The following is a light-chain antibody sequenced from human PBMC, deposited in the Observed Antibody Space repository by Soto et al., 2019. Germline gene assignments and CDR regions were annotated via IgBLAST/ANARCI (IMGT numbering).Light chain of an antibody. V-gene: IGLV4-69*01. CDR2: LNSDGSH. CDR1: SGHSSYA. CDR3: QTWSTGIRV. J-gene: IGLJ3*02. Sequence: QSVLTQSPCASASLGASVKLTCTLSSGHSSYAIAWHQQQPEKGPRYLMKLNSDGSHSKGDGIPDRFSGSSSGAERYLTISSLQSEDEADYYCQTWSTGIRVFGGGTKVTVL.